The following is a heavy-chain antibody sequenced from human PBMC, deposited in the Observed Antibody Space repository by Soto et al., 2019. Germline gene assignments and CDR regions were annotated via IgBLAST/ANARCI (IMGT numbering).Heavy chain of an antibody. J-gene: IGHJ4*02. Sequence: QVQLVESGGGVVQPGRSLRLSCAASGFTFSSYAMHWVRQAPGKGVEWVAVISYDGSNKYYADSVKGRFTISRDNSKNTLYLQMNSRRAEDTAVYYCARDPSSSWTLTLDYWGQGTLVTVSS. CDR3: ARDPSSSWTLTLDY. D-gene: IGHD6-13*01. CDR1: GFTFSSYA. CDR2: ISYDGSNK. V-gene: IGHV3-30-3*01.